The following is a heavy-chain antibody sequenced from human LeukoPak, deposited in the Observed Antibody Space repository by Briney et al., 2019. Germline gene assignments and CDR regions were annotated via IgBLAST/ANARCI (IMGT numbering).Heavy chain of an antibody. J-gene: IGHJ4*02. D-gene: IGHD1-26*01. CDR2: IGGSGGST. Sequence: GGSLRLSCAASGFTFSSYAMSWVRQAPGKGLEWVSAIGGSGGSTYYADSVRGRFTISRDNSKNTLYLQMNSLRAEDTAVYYCAKRGGSYSFDYWGQGTLVTVSS. CDR3: AKRGGSYSFDY. V-gene: IGHV3-23*01. CDR1: GFTFSSYA.